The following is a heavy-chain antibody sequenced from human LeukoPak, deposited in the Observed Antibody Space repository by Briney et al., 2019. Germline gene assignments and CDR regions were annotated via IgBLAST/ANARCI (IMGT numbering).Heavy chain of an antibody. J-gene: IGHJ4*02. D-gene: IGHD2/OR15-2a*01. CDR3: GRAFPPLRISSAGDL. CDR1: GFTFSEYD. CDR2: ISYLSSHI. Sequence: PGGSLRLSCSASGFTFSEYDMNWFRQAPGNGLEWVSSISYLSSHIYYGDSVKGRFSISRDNAKNSLYLQMNTLGAEDTAIYYCGRAFPPLRISSAGDLWGQGILVTVSS. V-gene: IGHV3-21*01.